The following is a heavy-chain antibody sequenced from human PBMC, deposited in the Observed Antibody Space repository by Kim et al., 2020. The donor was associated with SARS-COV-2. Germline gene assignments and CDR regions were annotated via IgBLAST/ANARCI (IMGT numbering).Heavy chain of an antibody. CDR2: IYTSGST. D-gene: IGHD4-4*01. CDR1: GGSISSGSYY. Sequence: SETLSLTCTVSGGSISSGSYYWSWIRQPAGKGLEWIGRIYTSGSTNYNPSLKSRVTISVDTSKNQFSLKLSSVTAADTAVYYCARDKTTVTGNWFDPWGQGTLVTVSS. J-gene: IGHJ5*02. CDR3: ARDKTTVTGNWFDP. V-gene: IGHV4-61*02.